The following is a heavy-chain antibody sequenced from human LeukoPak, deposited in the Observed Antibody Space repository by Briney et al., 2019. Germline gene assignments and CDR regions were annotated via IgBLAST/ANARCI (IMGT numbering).Heavy chain of an antibody. CDR2: IRGSGGST. D-gene: IGHD2-2*01. V-gene: IGHV3-23*01. CDR3: AKRWDIVVVPAALDENYFDY. CDR1: GFTFSSYA. Sequence: GGSLRLSCAASGFTFSSYAMSWVRQAPGKGLEWVSAIRGSGGSTYYADSVKGRFTISRDNSKNTLYLQMNSLRAEDTAVYYCAKRWDIVVVPAALDENYFDYWGQGTLVTVSS. J-gene: IGHJ4*02.